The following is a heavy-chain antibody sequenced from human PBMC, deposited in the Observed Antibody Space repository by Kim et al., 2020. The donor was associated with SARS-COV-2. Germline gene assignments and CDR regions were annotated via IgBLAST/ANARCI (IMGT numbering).Heavy chain of an antibody. V-gene: IGHV3-23*01. D-gene: IGHD3-10*01. CDR3: ANLYGSGS. Sequence: GSTIYADPVKGRFTISRDNSKNTLYLQMNSLRAEDTAVYYCANLYGSGSWGQGTLVTVSS. CDR2: GST. J-gene: IGHJ4*02.